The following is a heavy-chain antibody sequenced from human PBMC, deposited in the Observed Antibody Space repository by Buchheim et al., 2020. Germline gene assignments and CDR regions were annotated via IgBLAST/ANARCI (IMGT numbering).Heavy chain of an antibody. CDR2: INKDGSEK. Sequence: EVQLVESGGGLVQPGGSLRLSCAVSGFSFSSHWMSWVRQAPGKGLKWVANINKDGSEKYYVDSVKGRFTISRDHAKNSLYLQLNSLRAEDTAVYYCARERSGTYSYYGMDVWGQGT. CDR3: ARERSGTYSYYGMDV. J-gene: IGHJ6*02. CDR1: GFSFSSHW. D-gene: IGHD5-12*01. V-gene: IGHV3-7*01.